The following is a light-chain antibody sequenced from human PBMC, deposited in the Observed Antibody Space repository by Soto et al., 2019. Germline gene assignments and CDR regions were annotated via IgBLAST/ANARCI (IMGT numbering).Light chain of an antibody. CDR2: GAS. J-gene: IGKJ1*01. CDR3: PAYGKSRKT. V-gene: IGKV3-20*01. Sequence: EIVLTQSPGTLSLSPGQRATRSCRASQSVRGNNLASSQQKPGQSPRLLISGASSRTTGIPDRISGTGSGTYICLAFTWMARAAFVVQYCPAYGKSRKTFGQGT. CDR1: QSVRGNN.